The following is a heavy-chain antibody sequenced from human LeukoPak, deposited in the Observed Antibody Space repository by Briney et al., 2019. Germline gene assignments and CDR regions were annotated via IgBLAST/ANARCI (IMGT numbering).Heavy chain of an antibody. Sequence: PGGSLRLSCAASGFTFSTYWMAWVRQAPGKGLEWVANIKGDGSEKYHGDSVTGRFTISRDNSKNTLYLQMNSLRAEDTAVYYCARGHPNWNYRTDAFDIWGQGTMVTVSS. CDR3: ARGHPNWNYRTDAFDI. V-gene: IGHV3-7*01. D-gene: IGHD1-7*01. CDR2: IKGDGSEK. J-gene: IGHJ3*02. CDR1: GFTFSTYW.